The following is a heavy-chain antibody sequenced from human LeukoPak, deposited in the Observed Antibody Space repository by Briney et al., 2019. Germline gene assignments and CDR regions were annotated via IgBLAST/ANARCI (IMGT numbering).Heavy chain of an antibody. Sequence: SETLSLTCAVYGGSFSGYYWSWIRQPPGKGLEWIGEINHSGSTNYNPSLKSRVTISVDTSKNQSSLKLSSVTAADTAVYYCARTDRWSGYFDYWGQGTLVTVSS. D-gene: IGHD3-3*01. J-gene: IGHJ4*02. CDR3: ARTDRWSGYFDY. CDR1: GGSFSGYY. CDR2: INHSGST. V-gene: IGHV4-34*01.